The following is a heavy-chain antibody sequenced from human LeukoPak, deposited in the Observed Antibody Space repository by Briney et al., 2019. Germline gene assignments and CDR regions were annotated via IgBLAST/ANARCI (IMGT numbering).Heavy chain of an antibody. J-gene: IGHJ4*02. CDR2: IWYDGSNK. CDR1: GFTFSSYG. V-gene: IGHV3-33*01. CDR3: ARDSSSSWYWGDY. Sequence: GRSLRLSCAASGFTFSSYGMHWVRQAPGKGLEWVAVIWYDGSNKYYADSVKGRFTISRDNSKNTLYLQMNSLRAEDTAVYYCARDSSSSWYWGDYWGQGTLATVSS. D-gene: IGHD6-13*01.